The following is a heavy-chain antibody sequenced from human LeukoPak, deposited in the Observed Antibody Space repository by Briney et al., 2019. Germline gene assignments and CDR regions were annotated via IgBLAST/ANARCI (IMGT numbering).Heavy chain of an antibody. CDR2: ISGSGGST. CDR1: GFTFSSYG. Sequence: GGTLRLSCAASGFTFSSYGMSWVRQAPGKGLEWVSAISGSGGSTYYADSVKGRFTISRDNAKNSLYLQMNSLRSEDTALYYCARDRGGIGYYMDVWGKGTTVTVSS. D-gene: IGHD3-16*02. J-gene: IGHJ6*03. CDR3: ARDRGGIGYYMDV. V-gene: IGHV3-23*01.